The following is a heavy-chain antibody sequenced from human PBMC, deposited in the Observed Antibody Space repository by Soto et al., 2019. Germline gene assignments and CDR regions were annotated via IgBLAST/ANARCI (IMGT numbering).Heavy chain of an antibody. V-gene: IGHV1-2*02. Sequence: ASVKVSCKASGYRFTGYGLHWVRQAPGQGLEWMGWINPQTGGTSYAQKFQGRVTLTRDTSINTAYLELSRLRFDDAAVYFCARERYQVISDGMDVWGQGTTVTVSS. D-gene: IGHD2-2*01. CDR1: GYRFTGYG. CDR2: INPQTGGT. J-gene: IGHJ6*02. CDR3: ARERYQVISDGMDV.